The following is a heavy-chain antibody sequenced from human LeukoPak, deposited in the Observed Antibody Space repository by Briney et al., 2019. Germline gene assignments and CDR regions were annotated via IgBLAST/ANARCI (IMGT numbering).Heavy chain of an antibody. CDR3: ASRESSMARSH. Sequence: PGGSLRLSCAASGFSISDYCMNWVRLVPGRGLEWVANINEDGTIQDYVASVRGRFTISRNNAKNSLYLQMNSLGAEDTAVYYCASRESSMARSHWGHGTLVTVSS. CDR1: GFSISDYC. D-gene: IGHD3-10*01. CDR2: INEDGTIQ. V-gene: IGHV3-7*01. J-gene: IGHJ4*01.